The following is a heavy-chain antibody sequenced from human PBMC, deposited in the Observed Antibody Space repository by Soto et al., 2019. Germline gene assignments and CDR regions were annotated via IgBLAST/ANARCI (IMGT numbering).Heavy chain of an antibody. CDR2: INPKSGGT. CDR1: GYSFTDYH. D-gene: IGHD1-26*01. CDR3: ARDRGSSSGGALEI. Sequence: GASVKVSCKASGYSFTDYHIHWVRQAPGQGLEWLGRINPKSGGTSTAQKFQGWVTMSVDTSKNQFSLKLGSVIAADTAVYYCARDRGSSSGGALEIWGQGTTVTVSS. V-gene: IGHV1-2*04. J-gene: IGHJ3*02.